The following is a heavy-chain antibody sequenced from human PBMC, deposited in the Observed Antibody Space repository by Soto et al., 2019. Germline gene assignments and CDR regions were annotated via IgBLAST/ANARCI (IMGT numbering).Heavy chain of an antibody. V-gene: IGHV4-31*02. CDR1: GGSISSGGYY. CDR2: IYYSGST. J-gene: IGHJ4*02. D-gene: IGHD2-2*01. Sequence: PSETLSLTCTVSGGSISSGGYYWSWIRQHPGKGLEWIGYIYYSGSTYYNPSLKSRVTISVDTSKNQFSLKLSSVTAADTAVYYCARRAEVPAALDYWGQGTLVTVSS. CDR3: ARRAEVPAALDY.